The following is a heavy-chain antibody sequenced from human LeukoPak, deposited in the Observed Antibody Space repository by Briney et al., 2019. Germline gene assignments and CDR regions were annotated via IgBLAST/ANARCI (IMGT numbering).Heavy chain of an antibody. V-gene: IGHV5-51*01. D-gene: IGHD3-22*01. CDR2: IYPGDSDT. Sequence: GESLKISCKGSGYSFTSYWIGWVRQMPGKGLEWMGIIYPGDSDTRYSPSFQGQVTISADKSISTACLQWSSLKASDTAMYYCAREETYDSSGYYYTLDYWGQGTLVTVSS. J-gene: IGHJ4*02. CDR1: GYSFTSYW. CDR3: AREETYDSSGYYYTLDY.